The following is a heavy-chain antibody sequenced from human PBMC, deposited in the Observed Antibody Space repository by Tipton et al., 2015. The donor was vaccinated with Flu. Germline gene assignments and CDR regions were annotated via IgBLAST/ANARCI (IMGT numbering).Heavy chain of an antibody. CDR3: ARDLMVRGVIPLYGMDV. Sequence: SLRLSCAASGFTFSSYSMNWVRQAPGKGLEWVSSISSSSSYIYYADSVKGRFTISRDNAKNSLYLQMNSLRAEDTAVYYCARDLMVRGVIPLYGMDVWGQGPPVPGSS. V-gene: IGHV3-21*01. CDR1: GFTFSSYS. CDR2: ISSSSSYI. J-gene: IGHJ6*02. D-gene: IGHD3-10*01.